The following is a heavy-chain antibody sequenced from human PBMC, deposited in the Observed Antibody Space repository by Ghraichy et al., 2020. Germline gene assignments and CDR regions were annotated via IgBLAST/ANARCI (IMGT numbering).Heavy chain of an antibody. CDR2: IDWDDDK. CDR1: GFSLSTSGMC. D-gene: IGHD6-6*01. CDR3: ARIRSSSSFYYYYGMGV. J-gene: IGHJ6*02. V-gene: IGHV2-70*01. Sequence: SGPTLVKPTQTLTLTCTFSGFSLSTSGMCVSWIRQPPGKALEWLALIDWDDDKYYSTSLKTRLTISKDTSKNQVVLTMTNMDPVDTATYYCARIRSSSSFYYYYGMGVWGQGTTVTVSS.